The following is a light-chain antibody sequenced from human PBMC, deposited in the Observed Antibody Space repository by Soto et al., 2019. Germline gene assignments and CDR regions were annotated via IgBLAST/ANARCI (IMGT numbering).Light chain of an antibody. J-gene: IGKJ1*01. CDR3: QHYGYSQWT. Sequence: EIVLTQSPGTLSLSAGERATLSCRASLSVYNNYLAWYQHKSGQAPRLLIYGVYTRASGIPDRFSGSGSGTEFTLTITRLEPEDSAVYFCQHYGYSQWTFGQGTKVEIK. V-gene: IGKV3-20*01. CDR2: GVY. CDR1: LSVYNNY.